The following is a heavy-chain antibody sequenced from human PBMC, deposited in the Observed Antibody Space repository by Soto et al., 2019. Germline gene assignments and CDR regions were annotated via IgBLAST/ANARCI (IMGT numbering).Heavy chain of an antibody. D-gene: IGHD6-19*01. CDR3: ARDPSAVAGTFDY. V-gene: IGHV3-30-3*01. Sequence: GGSLRLSCAASGFTFSSYAMHWVRQAPGKGLEWVAVISYDGSNKYYADSVKGRFTISRDNSKNTLYLQMNSLRAEDTAVYYCARDPSAVAGTFDYWGQGTLVTVSS. J-gene: IGHJ4*02. CDR2: ISYDGSNK. CDR1: GFTFSSYA.